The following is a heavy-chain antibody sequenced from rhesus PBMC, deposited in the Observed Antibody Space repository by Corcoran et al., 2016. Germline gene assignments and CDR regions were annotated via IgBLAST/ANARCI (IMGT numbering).Heavy chain of an antibody. V-gene: IGHV1-198*02. CDR3: AGEGHSGSWTFDY. CDR1: GFTFGSYA. Sequence: QVQLVQSGAEVKKPGASVKVSCKASGFTFGSYAISWVRQAPVQGLEWMGVIIPLVGITNNQKKFQGRGTVTADTSTSTAYMGLSGLRSEDTAVYYWAGEGHSGSWTFDYWGQGVLVTVSS. D-gene: IGHD6-25*01. J-gene: IGHJ4*01. CDR2: IIPLVGIT.